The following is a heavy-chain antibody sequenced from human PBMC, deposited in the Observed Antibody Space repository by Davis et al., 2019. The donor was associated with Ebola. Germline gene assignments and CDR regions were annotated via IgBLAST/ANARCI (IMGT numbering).Heavy chain of an antibody. J-gene: IGHJ6*02. Sequence: SETLSLTCAVYGGSFSGYYWSWIRQPPGKGLEWIGEINHSGSTNYNPSLKSRVTISVDTSKNQFSLKLSSVTAADTAVYYCARALSSSWYGTYYYYGMDVWGRGTTVTVSS. CDR2: INHSGST. V-gene: IGHV4-34*01. CDR1: GGSFSGYY. CDR3: ARALSSSWYGTYYYYGMDV. D-gene: IGHD6-13*01.